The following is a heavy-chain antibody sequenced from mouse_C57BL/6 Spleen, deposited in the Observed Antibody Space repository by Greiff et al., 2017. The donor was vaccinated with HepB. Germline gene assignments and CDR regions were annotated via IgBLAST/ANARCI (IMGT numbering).Heavy chain of an antibody. Sequence: QVQLQQSGSELRSPGSSVKLSCKDFDSEVFPIAYMSWVRQKPGHGFEWIGGILPSIGRTIYGEKFEDKATLDADTLSNTAYLELNSLTSEDSAIYYCARRSRIYYYGSSYVDYAMDYWGQGTSVTVSS. CDR1: DSEVFPIAY. CDR2: ILPSIGRT. CDR3: ARRSRIYYYGSSYVDYAMDY. D-gene: IGHD1-1*01. J-gene: IGHJ4*01. V-gene: IGHV15-2*01.